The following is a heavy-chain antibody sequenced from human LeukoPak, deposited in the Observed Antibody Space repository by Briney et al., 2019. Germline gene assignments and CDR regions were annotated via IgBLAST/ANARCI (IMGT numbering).Heavy chain of an antibody. D-gene: IGHD2-2*01. CDR2: IRYDGSNK. CDR1: GLTFRSSG. V-gene: IGHV3-30*02. CDR3: AKVFKPAAIIFAFDI. J-gene: IGHJ3*02. Sequence: GGSLRLSCAASGLTFRSSGMHWVRQAPGKGGEGVAFIRYDGSNKYYADTVRGRFTISRDNSKNTLYLQMNSLRAEDTAVYYCAKVFKPAAIIFAFDIWGQGTMVTVSS.